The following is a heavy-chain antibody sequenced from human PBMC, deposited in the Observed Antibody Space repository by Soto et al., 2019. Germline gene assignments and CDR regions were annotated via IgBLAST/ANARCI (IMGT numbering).Heavy chain of an antibody. Sequence: EEQLVESGGGLVKPGGSLRLSCVASGFNLSSYTMSWVRQAPGKGLGWVSSIGISIGYIYYGESVTGRFTISRDNAKNSLFLQMNSLRAEDTAVYFCGRNVLAVTEDAVDVLGQGTMVTVSS. CDR1: GFNLSSYT. CDR3: GRNVLAVTEDAVDV. V-gene: IGHV3-21*01. D-gene: IGHD6-6*01. CDR2: IGISIGYI. J-gene: IGHJ3*01.